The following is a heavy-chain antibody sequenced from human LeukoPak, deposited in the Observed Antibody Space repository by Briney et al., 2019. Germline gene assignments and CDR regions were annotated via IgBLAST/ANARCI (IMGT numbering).Heavy chain of an antibody. CDR1: GFAVSNNH. D-gene: IGHD2-2*01. Sequence: GGSLRLSCVASGFAVSNNHMNWVRQAPGKGLEWVSIIYIAGTTHYADSVKGRFTISRDNSINTVYLQMNSLRAEDTAVYYCARDSNSHYYFDYWGQGTLVTVSS. V-gene: IGHV3-53*01. CDR2: IYIAGTT. J-gene: IGHJ4*02. CDR3: ARDSNSHYYFDY.